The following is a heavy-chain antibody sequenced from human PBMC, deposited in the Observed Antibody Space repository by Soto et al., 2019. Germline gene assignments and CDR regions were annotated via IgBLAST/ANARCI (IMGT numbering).Heavy chain of an antibody. CDR1: GYSFTNYW. CDR2: IYPADSDT. CDR3: ARLLAGSRWYFDY. Sequence: PGESLKISCKASGYSFTNYWIGWVRQMPGKGLEWMGIIYPADSDTRYSPSFEGQVTISADKSISTAYLQWSSLKASDTAIYYCARLLAGSRWYFDYWGQGTLVTVPQ. D-gene: IGHD3-9*01. J-gene: IGHJ4*02. V-gene: IGHV5-51*01.